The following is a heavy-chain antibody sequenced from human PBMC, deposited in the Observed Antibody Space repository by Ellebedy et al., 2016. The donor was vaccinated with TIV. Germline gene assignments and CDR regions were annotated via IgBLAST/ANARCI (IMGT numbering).Heavy chain of an antibody. D-gene: IGHD3-10*01. J-gene: IGHJ4*02. CDR2: ISWNSGSI. Sequence: SLKISXAASGFTFDDYAMHWVRQAPGKGLEWVSGISWNSGSIGYADSVKGRFTISRDNAKNSLYLQMNSLRAEDTALYYCAKDRHGSGTYYFDYWGQGTLVTVSS. V-gene: IGHV3-9*01. CDR3: AKDRHGSGTYYFDY. CDR1: GFTFDDYA.